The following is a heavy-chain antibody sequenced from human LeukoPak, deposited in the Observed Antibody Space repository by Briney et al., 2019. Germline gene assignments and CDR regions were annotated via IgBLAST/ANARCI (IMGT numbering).Heavy chain of an antibody. CDR1: GFAFESFT. Sequence: GGSLRLSCAGSGFAFESFTMTWVRQAPGKGLEWVSLISDTGRDINYADSVRGRFTISRDNTKNSLFLQMDSLKVEDTAIYYCAKGLFSAYDKYLDSWGQGTLVTVSS. D-gene: IGHD5-12*01. CDR2: ISDTGRDI. CDR3: AKGLFSAYDKYLDS. J-gene: IGHJ4*02. V-gene: IGHV3-21*04.